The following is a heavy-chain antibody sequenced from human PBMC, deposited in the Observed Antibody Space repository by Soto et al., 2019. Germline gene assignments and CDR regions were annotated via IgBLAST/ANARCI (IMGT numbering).Heavy chain of an antibody. Sequence: QVQLVQSGAEVKKPGASVKVSCKASGYTFTSYAMHWVRQAPGQRLEWMGWINAGNGNTKYSQKFRGRVPITRDPSASTAYMELSSLRSEDTAVYYCARVGIAAAIDYWGQGTLVTVSS. CDR2: INAGNGNT. V-gene: IGHV1-3*01. J-gene: IGHJ4*02. CDR3: ARVGIAAAIDY. D-gene: IGHD6-13*01. CDR1: GYTFTSYA.